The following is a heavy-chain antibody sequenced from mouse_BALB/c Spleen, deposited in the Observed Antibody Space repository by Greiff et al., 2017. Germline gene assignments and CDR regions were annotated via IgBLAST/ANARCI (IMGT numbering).Heavy chain of an antibody. Sequence: QVHVKQSGPELVKPGASVKMSCKASGYTFTSYYIHWVKQRPGQGLEWIGWIYPGDGSTKYNEKFKGKTTLTADKSSSTAYMLLSSLTSEDSAIYFCARRTYYYGSSWCFDYWGQGTTLTVSS. CDR1: GYTFTSYY. J-gene: IGHJ2*01. V-gene: IGHV1S56*01. D-gene: IGHD1-1*01. CDR3: ARRTYYYGSSWCFDY. CDR2: IYPGDGST.